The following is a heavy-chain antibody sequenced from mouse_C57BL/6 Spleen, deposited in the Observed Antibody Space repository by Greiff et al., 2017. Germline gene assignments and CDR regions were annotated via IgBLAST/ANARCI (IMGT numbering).Heavy chain of an antibody. J-gene: IGHJ1*03. CDR3: ARSQQGWYFDV. CDR2: NNPSTGGT. D-gene: IGHD3-2*02. V-gene: IGHV1-42*01. Sequence: VQLKQSGPELVKPGASVKISCKASGYSFTGYYMNWVKQSPEKSLEWIGENNPSTGGTTYNQKFKAKATLTVDKSSSTAYMQLKSLTSEDSAVYYCARSQQGWYFDVWGTGTTVTVSS. CDR1: GYSFTGYY.